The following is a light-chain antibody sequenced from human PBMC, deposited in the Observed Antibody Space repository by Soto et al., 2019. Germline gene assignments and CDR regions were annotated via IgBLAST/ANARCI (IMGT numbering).Light chain of an antibody. CDR3: QQRSNWPIT. V-gene: IGKV1-27*01. CDR2: GAS. Sequence: DIQMTQSPSSLSASVGDIVTITFRASQGIAGYLAWYQQKPGKAPNLLIHGASTLQSGVPSRFSGSGSGTEFTLTISSLQPEDVAVYYCQQRSNWPITFGQGTRLEIK. J-gene: IGKJ5*01. CDR1: QGIAGY.